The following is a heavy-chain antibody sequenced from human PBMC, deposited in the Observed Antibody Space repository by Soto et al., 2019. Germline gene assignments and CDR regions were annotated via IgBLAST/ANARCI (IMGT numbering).Heavy chain of an antibody. CDR3: ALVQGYYDSSGYFDY. Sequence: PGGSLRLSCAASGFPFSSYGMNWVRQAPGKGLEWVSAISGSDGTTHYADSVRGRFTISRDNSNNTVFLQMNSLRVEDTGLYYCALVQGYYDSSGYFDYRGQRALVT. CDR2: ISGSDGTT. D-gene: IGHD3-22*01. J-gene: IGHJ4*02. V-gene: IGHV3-23*01. CDR1: GFPFSSYG.